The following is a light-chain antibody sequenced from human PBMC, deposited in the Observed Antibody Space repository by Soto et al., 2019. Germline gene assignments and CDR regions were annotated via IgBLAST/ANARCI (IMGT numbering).Light chain of an antibody. Sequence: QLVLTQPPSVSGTPGQSVTISCSGSNSNIASNSVNWYQQLPGTAPKLLIYSNNQRPSGVPDRFSGSRSGTSASLAISGLQSEDEADYYCAAWDDSLSGFVFGGGTKLTVL. CDR3: AAWDDSLSGFV. CDR1: NSNIASNS. V-gene: IGLV1-44*01. J-gene: IGLJ2*01. CDR2: SNN.